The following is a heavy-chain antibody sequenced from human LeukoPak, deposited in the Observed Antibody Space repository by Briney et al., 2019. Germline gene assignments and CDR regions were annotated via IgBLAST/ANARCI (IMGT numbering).Heavy chain of an antibody. J-gene: IGHJ3*02. CDR3: ARGVSGYFLDAFDI. Sequence: GASVKVSCKASGYIFTGYYMHWVRQAPGQGLEWMGWISAYNGNTNYAQKLQGRVTMTTDTSTSTAYMELRSLRSDDTAVYYCARGVSGYFLDAFDIWGQGTMVTVSS. D-gene: IGHD5-12*01. V-gene: IGHV1-18*04. CDR2: ISAYNGNT. CDR1: GYIFTGYY.